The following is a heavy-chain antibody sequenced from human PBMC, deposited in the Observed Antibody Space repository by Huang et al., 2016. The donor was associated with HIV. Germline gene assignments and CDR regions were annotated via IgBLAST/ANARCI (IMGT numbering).Heavy chain of an antibody. Sequence: EVQLVQSGAEMKRPGESLKISCKVSGYSFTRQWIGWVRQLPGKGPEWMGIIDPGDSDVKYSPTVQGQVTISADNSISTAYLQWKSLKVSDTAMYFCARPPTYSDDGGYYIDAFGVWGRGTMVTV. D-gene: IGHD2-21*02. V-gene: IGHV5-51*03. CDR1: GYSFTRQW. CDR2: IDPGDSDV. CDR3: ARPPTYSDDGGYYIDAFGV. J-gene: IGHJ3*01.